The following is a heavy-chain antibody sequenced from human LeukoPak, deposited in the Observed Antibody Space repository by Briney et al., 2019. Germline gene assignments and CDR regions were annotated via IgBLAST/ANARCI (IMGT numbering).Heavy chain of an antibody. CDR1: GYIFIGYY. Sequence: ASVKVSXKASGYIFIGYYMHWVRQAPGKGLEWMGRINPNSGGTKYAQKFQGRVTMTRDTSISTAYMELSRLRSDDTAVYYCARGGLILRYFVDYYYYYVDVWGKGTTVTVSS. CDR2: INPNSGGT. J-gene: IGHJ6*03. CDR3: ARGGLILRYFVDYYYYYVDV. V-gene: IGHV1-2*06. D-gene: IGHD3-9*01.